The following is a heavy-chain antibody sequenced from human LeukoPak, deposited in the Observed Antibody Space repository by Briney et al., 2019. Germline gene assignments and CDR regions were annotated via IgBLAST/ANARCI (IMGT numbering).Heavy chain of an antibody. CDR2: IFGSGGSP. D-gene: IGHD5-18*01. Sequence: PGGSLRLSCEAFGFTFGSHAMYWVRQAPGKGLEWVAGIFGSGGSPHYADSVKGRFTISRDNSQNTVYLQINGLRAEDTAVYYCGKTTVGYSSGQKPAWPVDYWGQGTLVTVSS. J-gene: IGHJ4*02. V-gene: IGHV3-23*01. CDR3: GKTTVGYSSGQKPAWPVDY. CDR1: GFTFGSHA.